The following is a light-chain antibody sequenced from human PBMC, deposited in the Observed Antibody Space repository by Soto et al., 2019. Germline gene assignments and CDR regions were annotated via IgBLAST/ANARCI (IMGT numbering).Light chain of an antibody. J-gene: IGKJ1*01. Sequence: EIVLTQSPVTLSLSPVEIATLSCRASQSVSNQLAWYQQKPGQAPRLLIYDASNRATGIPARFSGSGSGTEFTLTISSLQPDDFATYYCQHYNSYSEAFGQGTTVDIK. V-gene: IGKV3-11*01. CDR1: QSVSNQ. CDR2: DAS. CDR3: QHYNSYSEA.